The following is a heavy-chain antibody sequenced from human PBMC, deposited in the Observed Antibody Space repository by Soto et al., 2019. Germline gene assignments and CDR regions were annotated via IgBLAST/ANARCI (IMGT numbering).Heavy chain of an antibody. V-gene: IGHV3-7*01. CDR2: VKQDGGEV. D-gene: IGHD6-19*01. CDR1: GFNFNQYW. CDR3: ASGGGWSFDH. Sequence: EAQLVESGGGLVQPGGSLRLSCSASGFNFNQYWMSWVRQAPGKGLEWVANVKQDGGEVNYVDSVRGRFTISRDNTKNSLYLQMDSLRVEDTALYYCASGGGWSFDHWGQGTLVTVSS. J-gene: IGHJ4*02.